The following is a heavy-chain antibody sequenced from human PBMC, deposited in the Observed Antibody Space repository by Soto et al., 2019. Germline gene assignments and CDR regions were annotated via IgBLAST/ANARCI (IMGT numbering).Heavy chain of an antibody. CDR2: INAGNGNT. J-gene: IGHJ6*02. Sequence: QVPLVQSGAEVKKPGASVKVSCKASGYTFTSYAMHWVRQAPGQRLEWMGWINAGNGNTKYSQKFQGRVTITRDTSASTAYMELSSLRSEDTAVYYCARGGFYHYYYGMDVWGQGTTVTVSS. CDR3: ARGGFYHYYYGMDV. CDR1: GYTFTSYA. V-gene: IGHV1-3*01.